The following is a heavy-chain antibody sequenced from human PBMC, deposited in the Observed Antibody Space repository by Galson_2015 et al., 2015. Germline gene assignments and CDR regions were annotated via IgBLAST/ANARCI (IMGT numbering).Heavy chain of an antibody. V-gene: IGHV3-30-3*01. J-gene: IGHJ4*02. D-gene: IGHD6-6*01. CDR3: ARSRPPPMYYLDY. CDR1: GFTFGSSA. CDR2: ISYDGSNK. Sequence: SLSLSCAASGFTFGSSAMHWVRQAPGKGLEWVAVISYDGSNKYYADSVKGRFTISRDNSKNTLYLQMNSLRAEDTAVYYCARSRPPPMYYLDYWGKGTLVTVSS.